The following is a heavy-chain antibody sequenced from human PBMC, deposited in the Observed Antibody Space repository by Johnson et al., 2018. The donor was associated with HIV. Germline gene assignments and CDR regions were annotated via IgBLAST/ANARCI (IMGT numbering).Heavy chain of an antibody. CDR3: ARAADSGGLWFGEEKAFDI. Sequence: VQLVESGGGVLRPGGSLRLSCATSGFTFNDYGMTWVRQVPGKGLEWVSAISGSGSTIYYADSVKGRFTISRDNAKNSLYLQMNSLRAEDTAVYYCARAADSGGLWFGEEKAFDIWGQGTMVTVSS. D-gene: IGHD3-10*01. CDR2: ISGSGSTI. CDR1: GFTFNDYG. V-gene: IGHV3-48*04. J-gene: IGHJ3*02.